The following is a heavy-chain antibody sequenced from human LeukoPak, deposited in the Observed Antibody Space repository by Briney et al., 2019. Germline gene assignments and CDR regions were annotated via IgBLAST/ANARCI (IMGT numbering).Heavy chain of an antibody. V-gene: IGHV3-30-3*01. CDR3: ARDYYDSSGYKSEDY. CDR1: GFTFNSHA. CDR2: ISSDGSNK. J-gene: IGHJ4*02. Sequence: GRSLRLSCAASGFTFNSHAMHWVRQAPGKGLEWVAVISSDGSNKYYADSVKGRFTISRDNSKNTLYLQMNSLRAEDTAVYYCARDYYDSSGYKSEDYWRQGTLVTVSS. D-gene: IGHD3-22*01.